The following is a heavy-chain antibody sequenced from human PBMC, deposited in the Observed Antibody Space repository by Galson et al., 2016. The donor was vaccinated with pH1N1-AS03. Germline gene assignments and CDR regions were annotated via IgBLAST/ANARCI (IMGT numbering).Heavy chain of an antibody. J-gene: IGHJ4*02. CDR3: ARLSGMVPTEYYFAS. Sequence: SLRLSCAASGFTFSTFAMSRVRRAPGKGLEWVSLIRGTSQITYYAGSVKGRFTISKDNSKSTLFLQMNSLRAEDTAIYYCARLSGMVPTEYYFASWGQGTLVAVSS. CDR2: IRGTSQIT. V-gene: IGHV3-23*01. D-gene: IGHD3-3*01. CDR1: GFTFSTFA.